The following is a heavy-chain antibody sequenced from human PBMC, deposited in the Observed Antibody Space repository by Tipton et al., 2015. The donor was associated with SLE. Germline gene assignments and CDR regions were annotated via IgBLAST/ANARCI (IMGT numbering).Heavy chain of an antibody. Sequence: GLVKPSESLSLTCTVSGGPISSYFWTWIRQPPGKGLEWIGHIFYTGSTRYNPSLKSRVTISVDTSKSQIFLKMSSVTAADTAVYYCARVSLNWGSYYHGMDVWGQGTTVTVSS. V-gene: IGHV4-59*01. CDR3: ARVSLNWGSYYHGMDV. D-gene: IGHD3-16*01. J-gene: IGHJ6*02. CDR2: IFYTGST. CDR1: GGPISSYF.